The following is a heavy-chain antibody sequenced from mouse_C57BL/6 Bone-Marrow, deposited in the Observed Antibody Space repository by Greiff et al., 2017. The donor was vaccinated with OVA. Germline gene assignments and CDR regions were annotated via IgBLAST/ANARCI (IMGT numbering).Heavy chain of an antibody. CDR3: ARLPLYYYGSSY. CDR1: GFSLTSSG. J-gene: IGHJ4*01. CDR2: IWSGGST. D-gene: IGHD1-1*01. Sequence: QVQLQQSGPCLVPPSQCLSITCTVSGFSLTSSGVHWVRQSPGKGLEWLGVIWSGGSTDYNAAFISRLSISKDNSKSQVFFKMNSLQADDTAIYYCARLPLYYYGSSYWGQGTSVTVSS. V-gene: IGHV2-2*01.